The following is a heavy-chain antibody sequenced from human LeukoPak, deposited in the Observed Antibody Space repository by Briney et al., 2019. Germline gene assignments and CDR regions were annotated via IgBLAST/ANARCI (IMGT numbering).Heavy chain of an antibody. CDR2: IYHSGST. Sequence: SETLSLTCAVSGGPISSSNWWSWVRQPPGKGLEWIGEIYHSGSTNYNPSLKSRVTISVDKSKNQFSLKLSSVTAADTAVYYCAMRIVGATYFDYWGQGTLVTVSS. CDR3: AMRIVGATYFDY. D-gene: IGHD1-26*01. J-gene: IGHJ4*02. CDR1: GGPISSSNW. V-gene: IGHV4-4*02.